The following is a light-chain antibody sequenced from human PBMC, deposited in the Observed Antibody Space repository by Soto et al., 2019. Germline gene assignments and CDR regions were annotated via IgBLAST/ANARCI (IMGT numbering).Light chain of an antibody. Sequence: EVVLTQSPVTLSLAPCERATVSCRASQSINSNLAWYQQQPGQAPRLLIYAASTRATAVPDRFSGSGSGTDFTLTISGLEPADLGVYYCQQRHNWPITFGQGTRLEIK. V-gene: IGKV3-11*01. J-gene: IGKJ5*01. CDR3: QQRHNWPIT. CDR2: AAS. CDR1: QSINSN.